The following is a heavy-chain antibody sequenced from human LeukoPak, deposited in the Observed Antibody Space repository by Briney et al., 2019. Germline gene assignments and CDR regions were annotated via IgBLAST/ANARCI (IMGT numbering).Heavy chain of an antibody. Sequence: SETLSLTCAVFGGSFSDYYWSWIRQPPGKGLEWIGEINHSGSTNYNPSLKSRVTISVDTSKNQFSLKLSSVTAADTAVYYCARVSPHRSDWRTPLGVDFQHWGQGTLVTVSS. CDR1: GGSFSDYY. D-gene: IGHD2-21*02. CDR3: ARVSPHRSDWRTPLGVDFQH. J-gene: IGHJ1*01. CDR2: INHSGST. V-gene: IGHV4-34*01.